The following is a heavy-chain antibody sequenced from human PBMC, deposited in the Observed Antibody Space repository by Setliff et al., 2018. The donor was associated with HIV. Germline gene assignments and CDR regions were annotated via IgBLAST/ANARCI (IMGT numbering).Heavy chain of an antibody. Sequence: PGESLKISCAASGFTLNNYWMTWVRQAPGKGLEWVANIKQDGGEKNYVDSVKGRFTISRDNARNSVFLQLNSLRAEDTAVYYCARDYGFSSSSGLGYWGQGTRVTSPQ. CDR3: ARDYGFSSSSGLGY. D-gene: IGHD6-6*01. V-gene: IGHV3-7*01. CDR1: GFTLNNYW. CDR2: IKQDGGEK. J-gene: IGHJ4*02.